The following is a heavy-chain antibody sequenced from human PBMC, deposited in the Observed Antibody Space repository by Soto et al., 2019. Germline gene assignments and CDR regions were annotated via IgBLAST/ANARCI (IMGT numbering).Heavy chain of an antibody. J-gene: IGHJ6*02. V-gene: IGHV3-23*01. CDR1: GFTFSSYA. Sequence: GGSLRLSCAASGFTFSSYAMSWVRQAPGKGLEWVSAISGSGGSTYYADSVKGRFTISRDNSKNTLYLQMNSLRAEDTAVYYCAAHSSSLDRYYYYGMDVWGQGTTVTVSS. D-gene: IGHD6-6*01. CDR2: ISGSGGST. CDR3: AAHSSSLDRYYYYGMDV.